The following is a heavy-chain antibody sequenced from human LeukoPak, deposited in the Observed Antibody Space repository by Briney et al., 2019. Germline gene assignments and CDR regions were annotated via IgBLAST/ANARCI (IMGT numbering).Heavy chain of an antibody. CDR1: GFTFSSYG. CDR3: ARDISHMVRGSRRVY. D-gene: IGHD3-10*01. J-gene: IGHJ4*02. V-gene: IGHV3-33*01. CDR2: IWYDGSNK. Sequence: GGSLRLSCAASGFTFSSYGMHWVRQAPGKGLEWVAVIWYDGSNKYYADSVKGRFTISRDNSKNSLYLQMNSLRAEDTAVYYCARDISHMVRGSRRVYWGQGTLVTVSS.